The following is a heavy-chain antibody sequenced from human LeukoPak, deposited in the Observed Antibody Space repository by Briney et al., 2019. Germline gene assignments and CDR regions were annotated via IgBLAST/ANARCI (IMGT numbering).Heavy chain of an antibody. Sequence: GGSLRLSCAASGFTFTTYAMTWVRQAPGKGLEWVSGISGSGGTTYYADSVKGRFTISRDNSKNTLYLQMNSLRAEDTAVYYCAKGQTLVDCAGDCYHFDFWGQGILVTVSS. CDR2: ISGSGGTT. D-gene: IGHD2-21*02. CDR1: GFTFTTYA. CDR3: AKGQTLVDCAGDCYHFDF. J-gene: IGHJ4*02. V-gene: IGHV3-23*01.